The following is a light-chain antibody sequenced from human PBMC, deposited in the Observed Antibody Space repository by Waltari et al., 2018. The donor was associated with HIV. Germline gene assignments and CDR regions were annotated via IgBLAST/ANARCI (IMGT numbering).Light chain of an antibody. V-gene: IGKV1-39*01. Sequence: DVQMTQSPSSLSASVGDRVTITCRASQSISNFLNWYQQKPGQAPKLLIYAASSLQSGVPSRFSGGGSETDFTLTIRSLQPEDFATYYCQLSNSAPFTFGPGTKVDIK. CDR3: QLSNSAPFT. CDR2: AAS. CDR1: QSISNF. J-gene: IGKJ3*01.